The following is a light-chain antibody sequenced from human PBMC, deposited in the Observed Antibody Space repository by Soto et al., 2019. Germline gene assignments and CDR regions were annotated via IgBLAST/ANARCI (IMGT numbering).Light chain of an antibody. CDR3: YSYAGTYTFV. V-gene: IGLV2-11*01. Sequence: QSALTQPRSVSGSPGQSATISCTGTANDVGGHNYVSWYQQHPGEAPKLLIYDVTERPSGVPDRFSGSKSGNTASLTISGLQTEDGADYYCYSYAGTYTFVFGTGTKVTVL. J-gene: IGLJ1*01. CDR2: DVT. CDR1: ANDVGGHNY.